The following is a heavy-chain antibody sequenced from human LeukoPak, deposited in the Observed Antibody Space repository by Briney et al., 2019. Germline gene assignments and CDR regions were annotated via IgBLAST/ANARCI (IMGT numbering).Heavy chain of an antibody. D-gene: IGHD2-21*02. Sequence: SETLSLTCTVSGGSISSGSYYWSWIRQPAGKGLEWIGRIYTSGSTNYNPSLKSRVTISVDTSKNQFSLKLSSVTAADTAVYYCARTEYCGGDCYSDYWGQGTLVTVSS. J-gene: IGHJ4*02. CDR1: GGSISSGSYY. CDR2: IYTSGST. V-gene: IGHV4-61*02. CDR3: ARTEYCGGDCYSDY.